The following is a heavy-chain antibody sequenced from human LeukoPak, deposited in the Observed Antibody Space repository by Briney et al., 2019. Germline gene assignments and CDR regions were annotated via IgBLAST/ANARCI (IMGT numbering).Heavy chain of an antibody. Sequence: ASVKVSCKASGGTFSSYAISWVRQAPGQGLEWMGRIIPIFGIANYAQKFQGRVTITTDESTSTAYMELSSLRSEDTAVYYCARELRFLEAFDYWGQGTLVTVSS. CDR2: IIPIFGIA. J-gene: IGHJ4*02. D-gene: IGHD3-3*01. V-gene: IGHV1-69*05. CDR1: GGTFSSYA. CDR3: ARELRFLEAFDY.